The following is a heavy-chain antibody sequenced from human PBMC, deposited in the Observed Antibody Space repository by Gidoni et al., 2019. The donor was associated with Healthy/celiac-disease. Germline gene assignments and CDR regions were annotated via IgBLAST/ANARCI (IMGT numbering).Heavy chain of an antibody. J-gene: IGHJ3*02. CDR3: ARVLSADSPPDAFDI. CDR1: GFTFSSYS. V-gene: IGHV3-21*01. CDR2: ISSSSSYI. D-gene: IGHD3-16*02. Sequence: EVQLVESGGGLVKPGGSLRLSCAASGFTFSSYSMNWVRQAPGKGLEWVSSISSSSSYIYYADSVKGRFTISRDNAKNSLYLQMNSLRAEDTAVYYCARVLSADSPPDAFDIWGQGTMVTVSS.